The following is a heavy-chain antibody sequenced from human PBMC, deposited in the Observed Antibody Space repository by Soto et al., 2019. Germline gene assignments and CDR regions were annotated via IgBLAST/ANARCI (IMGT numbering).Heavy chain of an antibody. Sequence: QVQLQESGPGLVKPSQTLSLPCTVSGGSLKSGGYYWSWIRQHPGRGQEWIGYIYYTGRTYYNPSPWSPLPVSADTAKTPFALEPSSLTPADAAVNYRARDVPRDRDRFDLRGHGTLGTVSS. CDR1: GGSLKSGGYY. CDR2: IYYTGRT. V-gene: IGHV4-31*02. J-gene: IGHJ5*02. CDR3: ARDVPRDRDRFDL.